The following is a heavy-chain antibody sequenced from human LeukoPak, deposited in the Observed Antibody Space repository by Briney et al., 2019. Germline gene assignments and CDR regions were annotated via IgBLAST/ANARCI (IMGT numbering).Heavy chain of an antibody. D-gene: IGHD3-22*01. CDR1: GGSFSGYY. V-gene: IGHV4-34*01. CDR2: INHSGST. CDR3: ARLPGSGYFDY. J-gene: IGHJ4*02. Sequence: SETLSLTCAVYGGSFSGYYWSWIRQPPGKGLEWIGEINHSGSTNYNPSLKSRVTISVNTSKNQFSLKLSSMTAADTAVYYCARLPGSGYFDYWGQGILVTVSS.